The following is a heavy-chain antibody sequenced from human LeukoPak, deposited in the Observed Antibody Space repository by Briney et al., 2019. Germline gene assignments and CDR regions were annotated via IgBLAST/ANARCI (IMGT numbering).Heavy chain of an antibody. V-gene: IGHV5-10-1*01. CDR3: ARQGLLWFGELLPPFDY. CDR2: IDPSDSYT. J-gene: IGHJ4*02. CDR1: GYSFTSYW. D-gene: IGHD3-10*01. Sequence: GESLRISCKGPGYSFTSYWISWVRQIPGKGLEWMGRIDPSDSYTNYSPSFQGHVTISADKSISTAYLQWSSLKASDTAMYYCARQGLLWFGELLPPFDYWGQGTPVTVSS.